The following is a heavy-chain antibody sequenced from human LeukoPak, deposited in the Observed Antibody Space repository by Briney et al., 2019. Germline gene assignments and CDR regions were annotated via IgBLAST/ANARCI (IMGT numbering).Heavy chain of an antibody. Sequence: ASVKVSCKASGYTFTSYAMNWVRQAPGQGLEWMGWINTNTGNPTYAQGFTGRFVFSLDTSVSTAYLQISSLKAEDTAVYYCARDGLIIAVADYSNWFDPWGQGTLVTVSS. D-gene: IGHD6-19*01. CDR1: GYTFTSYA. CDR2: INTNTGNP. CDR3: ARDGLIIAVADYSNWFDP. J-gene: IGHJ5*02. V-gene: IGHV7-4-1*02.